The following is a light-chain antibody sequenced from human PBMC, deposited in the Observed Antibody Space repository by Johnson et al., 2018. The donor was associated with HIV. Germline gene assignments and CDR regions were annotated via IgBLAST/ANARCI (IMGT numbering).Light chain of an antibody. Sequence: QSVLTQPPSVSAAPGQKVTISCSGSSSNNGNNYVSWYQQLPGTAPKLLIYENNKRPSGIPDRFSGSKSGTSATLGITGLQTGDEADYYCGTWDSSLGCVFGTGTKVTVL. J-gene: IGLJ1*01. V-gene: IGLV1-51*02. CDR3: GTWDSSLGCV. CDR1: SSNNGNNY. CDR2: ENN.